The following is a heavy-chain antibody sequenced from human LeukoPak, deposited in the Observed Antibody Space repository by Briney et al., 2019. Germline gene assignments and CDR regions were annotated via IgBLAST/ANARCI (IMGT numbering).Heavy chain of an antibody. CDR3: ARDSGSFFVDF. J-gene: IGHJ4*02. CDR2: IKPDGSQK. V-gene: IGHV3-7*01. Sequence: GGSLRLSCAASGFSFSTYWMTWVRQAPGKGLEWVANIKPDGSQKYCVDSVKGRFTISRDNAKNSLYLQMNSLRAEDTAVYYCARDSGSFFVDFWGQGTLVTVSS. CDR1: GFSFSTYW. D-gene: IGHD1-26*01.